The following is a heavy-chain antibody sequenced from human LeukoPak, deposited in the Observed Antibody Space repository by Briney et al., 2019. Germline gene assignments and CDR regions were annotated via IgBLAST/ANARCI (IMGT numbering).Heavy chain of an antibody. CDR2: INANSGDT. D-gene: IGHD2-15*01. Sequence: ASVKVSCKASGYTFTSYYIYWVRQAPGQGLEWMGWINANSGDTNFAQTFQGRLTMTRDTSISTAYMELSSLRSDDTAVYYCARAPVEAGSEGDNWFDPWGQGTLVTVSS. J-gene: IGHJ5*02. CDR1: GYTFTSYY. CDR3: ARAPVEAGSEGDNWFDP. V-gene: IGHV1-2*02.